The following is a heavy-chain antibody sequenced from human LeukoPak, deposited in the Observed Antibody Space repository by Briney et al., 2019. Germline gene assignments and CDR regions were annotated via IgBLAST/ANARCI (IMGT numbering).Heavy chain of an antibody. V-gene: IGHV3-23*01. J-gene: IGHJ4*02. D-gene: IGHD2-2*01. Sequence: GGSLRLSCAASGFTFSSYAMGWVRQAPGKGLEWVSDVSGSGTSTNYADSVKGRLTISRDNSKNTLYLQMNNLRAEDTAVYYCAKVGRASWAPYYFDYWGQGTLVTVSS. CDR3: AKVGRASWAPYYFDY. CDR2: VSGSGTST. CDR1: GFTFSSYA.